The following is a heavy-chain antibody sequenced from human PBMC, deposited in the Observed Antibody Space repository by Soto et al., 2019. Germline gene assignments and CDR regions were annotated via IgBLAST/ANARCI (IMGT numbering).Heavy chain of an antibody. Sequence: SETLSLTCTVSGGSISSYYWSWIRQPPGKGLEWIGYIYYSGSTNYNPSLKSRVTISVDTSKNQFSLKLSSVTAADTAVYYCARQNYYGSGSYYKYYYYYMDVWGKGTTVTVS. J-gene: IGHJ6*03. CDR3: ARQNYYGSGSYYKYYYYYMDV. D-gene: IGHD3-10*01. CDR1: GGSISSYY. V-gene: IGHV4-59*08. CDR2: IYYSGST.